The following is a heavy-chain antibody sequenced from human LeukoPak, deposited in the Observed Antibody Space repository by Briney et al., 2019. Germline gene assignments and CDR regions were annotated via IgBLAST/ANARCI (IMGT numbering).Heavy chain of an antibody. CDR2: ISGYNGNT. CDR1: GYTFSRYG. Sequence: GASVKVSCKASGYTFSRYGINWVRQAPGQGLEWMGWISGYNGNTKYAQKVRGRVTITTDTSTATAYMELRSLKSDDTAVYFCARDGRNCSSTSCYLWFDPWGQGTLVTVSS. CDR3: ARDGRNCSSTSCYLWFDP. J-gene: IGHJ5*02. V-gene: IGHV1-18*01. D-gene: IGHD2-2*01.